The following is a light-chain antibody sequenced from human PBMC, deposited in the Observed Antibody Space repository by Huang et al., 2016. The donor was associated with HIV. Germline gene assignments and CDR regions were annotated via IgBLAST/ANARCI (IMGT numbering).Light chain of an antibody. CDR1: QSVSSN. J-gene: IGKJ3*01. CDR2: GAS. Sequence: EIVMTQSPATLSVSPGERATLSCRASQSVSSNLAWYKQKPGQAPRLLIYGASTRATGIPARFSGSGSGTEFTLTISILQSEDFAVYYCQQYNNWPPFTFGPGTKVDIK. CDR3: QQYNNWPPFT. V-gene: IGKV3-15*01.